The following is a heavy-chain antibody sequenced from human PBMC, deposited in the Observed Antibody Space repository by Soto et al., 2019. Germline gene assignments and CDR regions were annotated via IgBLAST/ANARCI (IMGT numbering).Heavy chain of an antibody. Sequence: QAQLVQSGAEVKKPGASVKVSCKSSGYTFYSHSISWVRQAPGQGLEWMGRINADYGNTQYAQKFRGRVTMTTDTSTTTVYRKLTNLRSDDTAVYYCARCIQGDYYYGMDVWGQGPTVTVSS. J-gene: IGHJ6*02. D-gene: IGHD5-18*01. CDR2: INADYGNT. CDR1: GYTFYSHS. V-gene: IGHV1-18*01. CDR3: ARCIQGDYYYGMDV.